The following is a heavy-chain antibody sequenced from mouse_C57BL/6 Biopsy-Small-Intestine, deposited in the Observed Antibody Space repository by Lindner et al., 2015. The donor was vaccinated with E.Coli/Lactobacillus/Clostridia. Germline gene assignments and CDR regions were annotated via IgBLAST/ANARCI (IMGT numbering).Heavy chain of an antibody. D-gene: IGHD2-4*01. Sequence: VQLQESGAELARPGASVKLSCKASGYTFRSFGISWMKQRTGQGLEWIGEIYPRSGNTYYNEKFKGKATLTADKSSSTAYMELRSLSSEDSAVYFCGPIYYDYDAAVYWGQGTLVTVSA. CDR2: IYPRSGNT. J-gene: IGHJ3*01. CDR3: GPIYYDYDAAVY. CDR1: GYTFRSFG. V-gene: IGHV1-81*01.